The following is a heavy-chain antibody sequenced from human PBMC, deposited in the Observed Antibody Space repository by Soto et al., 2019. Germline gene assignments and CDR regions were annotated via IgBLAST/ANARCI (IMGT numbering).Heavy chain of an antibody. V-gene: IGHV1-18*04. CDR3: ARGGIVVVVAANPSYYYYGMDV. J-gene: IGHJ6*02. CDR1: GYTFTSYG. Sequence: ASVKVSCKASGYTFTSYGISWVRQAPGQGLEWMGWISAYNGNTNYAQKLQGRVTMTTDTSTSTAYMELRSLRSDDTAVYYCARGGIVVVVAANPSYYYYGMDVCGQGTTVTVYS. D-gene: IGHD2-15*01. CDR2: ISAYNGNT.